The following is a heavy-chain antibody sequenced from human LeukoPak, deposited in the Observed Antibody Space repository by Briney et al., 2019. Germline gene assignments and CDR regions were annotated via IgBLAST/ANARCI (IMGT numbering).Heavy chain of an antibody. J-gene: IGHJ5*02. V-gene: IGHV5-51*01. Sequence: GESLKISCQGFGYSFTSYWIGWVGQMPGKGMEWMGVIYPGDLRVRYNPPFQGKVTISVDKSINTAYLQWVSLRASDSAMYYCACRDLTSTWSFPWGQGTLVTVSS. CDR2: IYPGDLRV. CDR3: ACRDLTSTWSFP. D-gene: IGHD6-13*01. CDR1: GYSFTSYW.